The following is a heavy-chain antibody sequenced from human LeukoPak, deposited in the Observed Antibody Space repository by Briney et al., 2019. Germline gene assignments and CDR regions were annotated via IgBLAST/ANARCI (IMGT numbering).Heavy chain of an antibody. Sequence: PSETLSLTCTVSGGSISSYYWSWIRQPAGKGLEWIGRIYTSGSTNYNPSLKSRVTMSVDTSKNQFSLKLSSVTAADTAVYYCARGYYDSSGYPAWYFDLWGRGTLVTVSS. CDR2: IYTSGST. CDR1: GGSISSYY. D-gene: IGHD3-22*01. CDR3: ARGYYDSSGYPAWYFDL. J-gene: IGHJ2*01. V-gene: IGHV4-4*07.